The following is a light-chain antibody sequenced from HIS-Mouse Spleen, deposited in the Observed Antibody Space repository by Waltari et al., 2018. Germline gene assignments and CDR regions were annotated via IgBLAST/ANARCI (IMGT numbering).Light chain of an antibody. CDR3: MQGIHPALT. J-gene: IGKJ4*01. V-gene: IGKV2-29*03. CDR2: EVS. CDR1: QSLLHSDGKTY. Sequence: DIVMTQTPLSLSVTPGQPASISCKSSQSLLHSDGKTYLYWYLQKPGQSPQLLIYEVSSRVSGVPDRFSGSGSGTDVTLKISRVEAEDVGVYYCMQGIHPALTFGGGTKVEIK.